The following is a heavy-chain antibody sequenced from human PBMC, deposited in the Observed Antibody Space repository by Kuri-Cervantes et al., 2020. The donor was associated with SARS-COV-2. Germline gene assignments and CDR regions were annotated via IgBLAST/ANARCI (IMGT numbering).Heavy chain of an antibody. CDR3: AGSDHRRDAHY. CDR1: GASMRSYY. D-gene: IGHD5-24*01. V-gene: IGHV4-59*01. Sequence: SETLSLTCTVSGASMRSYYWSWNRQVPGKGLEFVAYIDYSGTSNYNPSLRSRVSISVDTSKSQFSLKLSSVTAADTAVYYCAGSDHRRDAHYWGQGTLVTVSS. CDR2: IDYSGTS. J-gene: IGHJ4*02.